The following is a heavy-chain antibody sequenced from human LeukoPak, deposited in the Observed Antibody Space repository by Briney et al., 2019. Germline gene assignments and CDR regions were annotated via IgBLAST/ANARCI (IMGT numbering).Heavy chain of an antibody. CDR1: GFTFSSYA. CDR3: SKDFRYSSG. CDR2: ISASASGGIT. D-gene: IGHD5-18*01. V-gene: IGHV3-23*01. Sequence: GGSLRLSCAASGFTFSSYAMTWVRQAPGKGLEWDSGISASASGGITYYADSVKGRFTISRDNSKNTLYLQMNSLRAEDTAVYYCSKDFRYSSGWGQGTLVTVSS. J-gene: IGHJ4*02.